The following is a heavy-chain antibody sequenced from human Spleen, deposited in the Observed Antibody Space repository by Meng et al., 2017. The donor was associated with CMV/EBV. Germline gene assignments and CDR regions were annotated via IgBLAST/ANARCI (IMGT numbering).Heavy chain of an antibody. J-gene: IGHJ4*02. V-gene: IGHV3-23*01. CDR1: YA. Sequence: YAMSWVRQAPGKGLEWVSAISASGGSTYNADSVKGRFTISRDNFKNSLYLQMNGLRAEDTAVYYCAKDFEYYDFWSGYPILPLFDYWGQGALVTVSS. D-gene: IGHD3-3*01. CDR3: AKDFEYYDFWSGYPILPLFDY. CDR2: ISASGGST.